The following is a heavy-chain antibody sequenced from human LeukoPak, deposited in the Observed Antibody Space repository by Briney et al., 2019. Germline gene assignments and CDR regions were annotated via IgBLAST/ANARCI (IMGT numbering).Heavy chain of an antibody. J-gene: IGHJ4*02. CDR1: GFTFSSYG. CDR2: ISGSGGST. CDR3: AKAHSGVGATHYFDS. V-gene: IGHV3-23*01. D-gene: IGHD1-26*01. Sequence: GGSLRLSCAASGFTFSSYGMSWVRQAPGKGLEWVSAISGSGGSTYYADSVKGRFTISRDNSKNTLYLQMNSLRTEDTAVYYCAKAHSGVGATHYFDSWGQGTLVIVSS.